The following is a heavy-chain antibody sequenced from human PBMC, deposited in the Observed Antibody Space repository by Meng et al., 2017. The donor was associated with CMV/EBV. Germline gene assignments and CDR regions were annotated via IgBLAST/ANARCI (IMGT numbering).Heavy chain of an antibody. CDR3: AIQVRVGELSPFDY. CDR2: IIQIFSTA. CDR1: AAPFSSTA. D-gene: IGHD3-16*02. Sequence: QVVEVGGVVTQPWSWVKASCKASAAPFSSTALRWVRQAPRQGLEWMGLIIQIFSTALCAQQFQGIVTIPAEESTSTASMELSTLRSRECAVYYWAIQVRVGELSPFDYWGQETLVTVSS. J-gene: IGHJ4*02. V-gene: IGHV1-69*01.